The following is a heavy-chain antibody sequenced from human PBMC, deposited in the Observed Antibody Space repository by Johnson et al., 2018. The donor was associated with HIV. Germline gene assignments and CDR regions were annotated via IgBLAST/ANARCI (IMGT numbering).Heavy chain of an antibody. CDR1: GFTFSTYW. V-gene: IGHV3-74*02. CDR3: GRGGRVVMEDVFGI. J-gene: IGHJ3*02. D-gene: IGHD3-3*01. CDR2: INSDGSST. Sequence: VQLVESGGGLVQPGGSLRLSCAASGFTFSTYWMHWVRQAPGKGLVWVSRINSDGSSTSYAVSVTGRFTISRDNAKNLLFLQMNSLTADDTAVYYCGRGGRVVMEDVFGIWGQGTMVTVSS.